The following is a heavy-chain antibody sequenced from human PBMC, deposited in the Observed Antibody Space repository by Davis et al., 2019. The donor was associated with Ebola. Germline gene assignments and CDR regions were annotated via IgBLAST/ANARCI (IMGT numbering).Heavy chain of an antibody. CDR2: ISYDGSNK. CDR1: VITFSSYG. D-gene: IGHD3-10*01. CDR3: AKSGVTGRDFDY. Sequence: GESLKISCTDSVITFSSYGMHWVRQAPGKGLEWVAVISYDGSNKYYADSVKGRFTISRDNSKNTLYLQMNSLRPEDTAVYYCAKSGVTGRDFDYWGQGTLVTVSS. V-gene: IGHV3-30*18. J-gene: IGHJ4*02.